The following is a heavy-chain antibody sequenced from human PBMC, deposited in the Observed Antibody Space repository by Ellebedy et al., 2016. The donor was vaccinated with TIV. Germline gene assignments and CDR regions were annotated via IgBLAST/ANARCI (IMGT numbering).Heavy chain of an antibody. D-gene: IGHD5-24*01. V-gene: IGHV1-18*01. CDR2: ISAYNGNT. Sequence: AASVKVSCKASGYTFTSYGISWVRQAPGQGLEWMGWISAYNGNTNYAQKLQGRVTMTTDTSTSTAYMELRSLRSDDTAVYYCARDRTATTYYYYGMDVWGQGTTVTVSS. CDR3: ARDRTATTYYYYGMDV. J-gene: IGHJ6*02. CDR1: GYTFTSYG.